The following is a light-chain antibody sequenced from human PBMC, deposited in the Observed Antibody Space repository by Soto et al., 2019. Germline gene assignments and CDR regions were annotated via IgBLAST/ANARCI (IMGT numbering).Light chain of an antibody. CDR2: DAS. V-gene: IGLV2-11*01. Sequence: QSALTQPRSVSGSPGQSVTISCTGTTGDVGAYNFVSWYQLHPGKAPKLMIFDASKRPSGVPDRFSASKSGNTASLTISGLQAEDEADYYCCSYAGNFTWVFGGGTKLTVL. CDR1: TGDVGAYNF. J-gene: IGLJ3*02. CDR3: CSYAGNFTWV.